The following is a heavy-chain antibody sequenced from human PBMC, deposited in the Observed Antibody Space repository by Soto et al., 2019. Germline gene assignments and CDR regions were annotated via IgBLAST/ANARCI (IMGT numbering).Heavy chain of an antibody. CDR3: ARTKCSGGSCYSWSLDY. D-gene: IGHD2-15*01. CDR1: GGSITTGGYY. J-gene: IGHJ4*02. CDR2: RYYSEST. V-gene: IGHV4-31*03. Sequence: SETLSLTCTVSGGSITTGGYYWSWIRQLPWKGLEWIGHRYYSESTYYNPSLKSRVSLSLDTSKNQFSLKLSFVTAADTAMYYCARTKCSGGSCYSWSLDYWGQGTPVTVSS.